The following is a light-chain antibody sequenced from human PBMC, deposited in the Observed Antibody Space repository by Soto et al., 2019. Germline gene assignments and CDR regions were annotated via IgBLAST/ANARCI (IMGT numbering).Light chain of an antibody. V-gene: IGKV3-20*01. CDR2: AAS. J-gene: IGKJ1*01. CDR1: QRISISY. CDR3: QQYNSYWT. Sequence: EIVLTHSPGTLSVSPGEGATLSCRASQRISISYLAWYQQKPGQAPKLLIYAASTRAKGISDRFSGSGSGTEFTLTISSLQPDDFATYYCQQYNSYWTFGQGTKVDIK.